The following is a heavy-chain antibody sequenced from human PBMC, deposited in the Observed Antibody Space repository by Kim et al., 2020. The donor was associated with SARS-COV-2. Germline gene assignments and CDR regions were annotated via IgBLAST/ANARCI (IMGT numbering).Heavy chain of an antibody. CDR1: GFTFSSYA. Sequence: GGSLRLSCAASGFTFSSYAMHWVRQAPGKGLEWVAVISYDGSNKYYADSVKGRFTISRDNSKNTLYLQMNSLRAEDTAVYYCARDGHYYGDSSGYYHYWGQGPLVTISS. V-gene: IGHV3-30*04. CDR3: ARDGHYYGDSSGYYHY. CDR2: ISYDGSNK. D-gene: IGHD3-22*01. J-gene: IGHJ4*01.